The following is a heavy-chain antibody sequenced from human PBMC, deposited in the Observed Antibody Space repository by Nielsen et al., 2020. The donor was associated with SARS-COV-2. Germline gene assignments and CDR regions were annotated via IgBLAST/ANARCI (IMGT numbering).Heavy chain of an antibody. D-gene: IGHD2-2*01. V-gene: IGHV4-59*01. Sequence: SETLSLTCTVSGGSISSYYWSWIRQPPGKGLEWIGYIYYSGSTNYNSSLKSRVTISVDTSKNQFSLKLSSVTAADTAVYYCARSRVPDIVVVPASWFDPWGQGTLVTVSS. CDR1: GGSISSYY. CDR2: IYYSGST. J-gene: IGHJ5*02. CDR3: ARSRVPDIVVVPASWFDP.